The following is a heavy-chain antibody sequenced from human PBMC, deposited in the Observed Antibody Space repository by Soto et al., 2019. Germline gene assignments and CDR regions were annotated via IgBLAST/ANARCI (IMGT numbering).Heavy chain of an antibody. Sequence: VGSLRLSCVASGFPFGSYAMSWVHQTPGKGLEWVSGISGSGGRTYYADSVKGRFTISRDNSNNTLSLQMHILRVEDTAVYFCAKGGYYSLFDIWGQGTMVTVSS. CDR1: GFPFGSYA. V-gene: IGHV3-23*01. D-gene: IGHD3-16*01. CDR3: AKGGYYSLFDI. CDR2: ISGSGGRT. J-gene: IGHJ3*02.